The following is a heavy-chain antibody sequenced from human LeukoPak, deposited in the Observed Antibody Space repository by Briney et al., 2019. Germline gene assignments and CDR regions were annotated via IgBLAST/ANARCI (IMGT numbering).Heavy chain of an antibody. J-gene: IGHJ4*02. CDR3: ARQGRDGYNFDY. V-gene: IGHV4-34*01. CDR1: GGSFSGYY. CDR2: IYYDRRT. D-gene: IGHD5-24*01. Sequence: SETLSLTCAVYGGSFSGYYWSWIRQPPGKGLEWVGSIYYDRRTYYSPSLKSRVTISVDTSKNQFSLKLRSVTAADTAVYCCARQGRDGYNFDYWGQGTLVTVSS.